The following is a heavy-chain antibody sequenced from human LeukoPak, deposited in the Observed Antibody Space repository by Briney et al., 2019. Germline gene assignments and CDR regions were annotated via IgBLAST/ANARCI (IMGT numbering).Heavy chain of an antibody. Sequence: SESLSLTCVLYGGSSTNYFWSWIRQPPGKGLEWIGEINRSASTNYNPSLKSRVTISIDTSKNQFSLKLSSVTAAHTAVYYCARRGPPRTMLRGVKSGWFDPWGQGTLVTVSS. CDR2: INRSAST. CDR1: GGSSTNYF. J-gene: IGHJ5*02. D-gene: IGHD3-10*01. CDR3: ARRGPPRTMLRGVKSGWFDP. V-gene: IGHV4-34*01.